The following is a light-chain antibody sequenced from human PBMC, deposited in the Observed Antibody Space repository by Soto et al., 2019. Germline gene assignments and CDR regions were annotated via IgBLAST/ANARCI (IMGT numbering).Light chain of an antibody. Sequence: QSVFTQPPSVSAAPGQKVTISCSGSSSNIGNNYVTWYQQLPGTAPKLLIYDNNKRPSGIPDRFSGSKSGTSATLGITGLQTGDEADYYCGTWDSSLSAGVFGGGTKVTVL. CDR2: DNN. CDR3: GTWDSSLSAGV. CDR1: SSNIGNNY. J-gene: IGLJ3*02. V-gene: IGLV1-51*01.